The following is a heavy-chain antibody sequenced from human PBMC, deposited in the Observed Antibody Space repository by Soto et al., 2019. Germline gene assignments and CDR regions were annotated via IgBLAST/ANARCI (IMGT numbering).Heavy chain of an antibody. CDR3: SKELPGTPYYGMDV. Sequence: LTLSCAVSEFNSSSYSASCVRKTPGKGLEWVSAISGSGGSTYYADSVKGRFTISRDNSKNTLYLQMNSLRAEDTAVYFCSKELPGTPYYGMDVWGQGTTVTVFS. CDR1: EFNSSSYS. D-gene: IGHD1-26*01. CDR2: ISGSGGST. J-gene: IGHJ6*02. V-gene: IGHV3-23*01.